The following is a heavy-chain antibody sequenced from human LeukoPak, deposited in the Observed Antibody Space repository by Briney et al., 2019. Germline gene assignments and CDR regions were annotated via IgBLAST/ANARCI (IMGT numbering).Heavy chain of an antibody. CDR2: ISSSSSTI. V-gene: IGHV3-48*01. Sequence: PGGSLRLSCAASGFIFSSYSMNWVRQAPGKGLEWVSYISSSSSTIYYADSVKGRFTISRDDAKNSLYLQMNSLRAEDTSVYYCARDPDYGDRSWDQGTLVTVSS. J-gene: IGHJ5*02. D-gene: IGHD4-17*01. CDR3: ARDPDYGDRS. CDR1: GFIFSSYS.